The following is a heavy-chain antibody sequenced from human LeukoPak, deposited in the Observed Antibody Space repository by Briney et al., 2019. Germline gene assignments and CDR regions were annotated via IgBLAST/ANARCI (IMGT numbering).Heavy chain of an antibody. Sequence: PGGSLRLSCAASGFTFSSYAMNWVRQAPGKGLEWVANIKQDGSEKYYVDSVKGRFTISRDNAKNSLYVQMNSLRAEDTAVYYCARVSSKTMVRAIITKKNYYYYYMDVWGKGTTVTISS. CDR3: ARVSSKTMVRAIITKKNYYYYYMDV. CDR2: IKQDGSEK. CDR1: GFTFSSYA. D-gene: IGHD3-10*01. V-gene: IGHV3-7*01. J-gene: IGHJ6*03.